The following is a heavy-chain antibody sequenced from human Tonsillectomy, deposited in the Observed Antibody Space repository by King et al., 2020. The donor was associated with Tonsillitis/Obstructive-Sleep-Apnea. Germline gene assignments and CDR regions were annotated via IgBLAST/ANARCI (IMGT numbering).Heavy chain of an antibody. Sequence: VQLQQWGAGLLKPSETLSLTCAVYGGSFSGYYWSWIRQPPGKGLEWIGEINHSGSTNYNPSLKSRVTISVDTSKNQFSLKLSSVTAADTAVSYCALGVPAAIQHYYYYMDVWGKGTTVTVSS. J-gene: IGHJ6*03. CDR2: INHSGST. D-gene: IGHD2-2*02. CDR1: GGSFSGYY. CDR3: ALGVPAAIQHYYYYMDV. V-gene: IGHV4-34*01.